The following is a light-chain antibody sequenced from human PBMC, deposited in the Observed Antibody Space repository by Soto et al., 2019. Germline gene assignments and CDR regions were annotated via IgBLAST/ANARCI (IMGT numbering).Light chain of an antibody. CDR1: SGHSNYA. Sequence: QSVLTQSPSASASPGPSVTLTCTRSSGHSNYAFDGHQQQPEKGPRSLLKLNGNGSHSKGDAIPDRCSGSSSAAERYLTISPLQSEDEDDYYSQTCGTGIHVFGGGTKLTVL. CDR3: QTCGTGIHV. CDR2: LNGNGSH. J-gene: IGLJ3*02. V-gene: IGLV4-69*01.